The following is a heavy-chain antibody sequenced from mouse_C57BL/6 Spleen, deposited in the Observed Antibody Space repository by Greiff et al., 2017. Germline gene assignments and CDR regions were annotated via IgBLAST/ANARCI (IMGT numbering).Heavy chain of an antibody. CDR2: ISSGSSTI. V-gene: IGHV5-17*01. CDR1: GFTFSDYG. J-gene: IGHJ4*01. CDR3: ARRGVGYAPYAMDY. Sequence: EVKLVESGGGLVKPGGSLKLSCAASGFTFSDYGMHWVRQAPEKGLEWVAYISSGSSTIYYADTVKGRFPISRDNAKNTLFLQMTSRRSDDTAMYDCARRGVGYAPYAMDYWGQGTSVTVSS. D-gene: IGHD1-2*01.